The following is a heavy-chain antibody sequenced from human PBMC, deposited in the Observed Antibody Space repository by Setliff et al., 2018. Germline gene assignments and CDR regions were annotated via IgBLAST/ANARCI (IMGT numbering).Heavy chain of an antibody. D-gene: IGHD3-10*01. J-gene: IGHJ6*03. CDR2: VFVDGST. Sequence: SETLSLTCSVSGGAVSGDYWTWIRRPAGKGLEWIGRVFVDGSTNYNPSLKSRLTMSIDTSKKQFSLRLTSVTAADTAVYYCARDRATVIRGVTSFFYYYMDVWGGGTTVTVSS. CDR3: ARDRATVIRGVTSFFYYYMDV. CDR1: GGAVSGDY. V-gene: IGHV4-4*07.